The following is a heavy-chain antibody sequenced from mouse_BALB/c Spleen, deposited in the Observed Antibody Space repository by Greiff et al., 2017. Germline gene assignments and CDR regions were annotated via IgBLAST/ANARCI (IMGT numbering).Heavy chain of an antibody. CDR2: ISSGGSYT. V-gene: IGHV5-6*01. CDR3: AREVPYYFDY. Sequence: EVHLVESGGDLVKPGGSLKLSCAASGFTFSSYGMSWVRQTPDKRLEWVATISSGGSYTYYPDSVKGRFTISRDNAKNTLYLQMSSLKSEDTAMYYCAREVPYYFDYWGQGTTLTVSS. J-gene: IGHJ2*01. CDR1: GFTFSSYG.